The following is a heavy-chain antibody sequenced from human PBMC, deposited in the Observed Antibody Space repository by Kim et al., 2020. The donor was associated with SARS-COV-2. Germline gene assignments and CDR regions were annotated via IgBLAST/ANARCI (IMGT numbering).Heavy chain of an antibody. CDR3: ARHYCTTTGCSGLAY. V-gene: IGHV3-7*01. CDR1: GFTFSNDW. CDR2: IRGDGAEK. D-gene: IGHD2-8*01. Sequence: GGSLRLSCVASGFTFSNDWMTWVRQPPGMGLDWVANIRGDGAEKYYVDSVNGRFTISRDNAKNSLYLQMNSLRDEDTAVYYCARHYCTTTGCSGLAYWG. J-gene: IGHJ4*01.